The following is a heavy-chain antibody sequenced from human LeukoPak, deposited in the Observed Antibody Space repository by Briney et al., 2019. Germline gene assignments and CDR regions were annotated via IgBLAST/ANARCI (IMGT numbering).Heavy chain of an antibody. CDR1: GFTFSSYW. V-gene: IGHV3-7*01. CDR2: IKQEGSEK. J-gene: IGHJ5*02. D-gene: IGHD3-10*01. CDR3: ARCSRQYYYGSGTPPDWFDP. Sequence: GGSLRLSCEASGFTFSSYWMSWFRKAPGKGLKWLANIKQEGSEKYYVDSVKGRFTISRDNAKNSLYLQMNSLRAEDTAVYYCARCSRQYYYGSGTPPDWFDPWGQGTLVTVSS.